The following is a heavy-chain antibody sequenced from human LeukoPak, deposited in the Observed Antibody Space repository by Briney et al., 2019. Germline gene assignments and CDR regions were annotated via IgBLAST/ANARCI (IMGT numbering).Heavy chain of an antibody. V-gene: IGHV4-59*08. D-gene: IGHD3-16*01. J-gene: IGHJ4*02. CDR1: GGSISSYY. CDR2: IYYSGST. Sequence: SETLSLTCTVSGGSISSYYWSWIRQPPGKGLEWIGYIYYSGSTNYNPSLKSRVTISVDTSKNQFSLKLSSVTAADTAVYYCARHIRVGGPADYWGQGTLVTVSS. CDR3: ARHIRVGGPADY.